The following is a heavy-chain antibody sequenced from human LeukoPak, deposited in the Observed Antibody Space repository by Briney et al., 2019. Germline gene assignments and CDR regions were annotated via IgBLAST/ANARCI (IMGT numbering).Heavy chain of an antibody. D-gene: IGHD3-3*01. CDR1: GGTFCDYA. CDR2: FIPILGTA. Sequence: SVKVSCKTSGGTFCDYALNWVRQAPGHRLEWMGVFIPILGTANSTQKVQDRVTITADISTNTVYMELSSLRSEDTAVYFCAGIPVFGVVLHQEPVWGKGTTVTVSS. V-gene: IGHV1-69*10. CDR3: AGIPVFGVVLHQEPV. J-gene: IGHJ6*04.